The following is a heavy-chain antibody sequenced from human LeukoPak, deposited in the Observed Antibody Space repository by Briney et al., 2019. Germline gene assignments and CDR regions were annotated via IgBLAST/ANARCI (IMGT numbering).Heavy chain of an antibody. J-gene: IGHJ5*02. CDR3: ARERTYGSGSYPNWFDP. Sequence: PSQTLSFTCTVSGGSISSGSYYWSWIRQPAGKGLEWTGRIYTSGSTNYNPSLKSRVTISVDTSKNQFSLKLSSVTAADTAVYYCARERTYGSGSYPNWFDPWGQGTLVTVSS. CDR1: GGSISSGSYY. D-gene: IGHD3-10*01. V-gene: IGHV4-61*02. CDR2: IYTSGST.